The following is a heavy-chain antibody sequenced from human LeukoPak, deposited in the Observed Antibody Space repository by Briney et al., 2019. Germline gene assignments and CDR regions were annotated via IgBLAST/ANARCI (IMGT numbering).Heavy chain of an antibody. Sequence: ASVKVSCKASGYTFTDYYMHWVRQAPGQGLEWMGWINPNSGGTYYAQKFQGRVTMTRDTSISTAYMELSTMRSDDTAVYYCAISYSSSWYSSVNYWGQGTLVTVSS. CDR2: INPNSGGT. J-gene: IGHJ4*02. CDR3: AISYSSSWYSSVNY. D-gene: IGHD6-13*01. V-gene: IGHV1-2*02. CDR1: GYTFTDYY.